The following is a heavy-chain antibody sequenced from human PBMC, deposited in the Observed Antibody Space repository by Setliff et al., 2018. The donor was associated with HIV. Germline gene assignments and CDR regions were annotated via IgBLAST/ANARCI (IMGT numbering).Heavy chain of an antibody. D-gene: IGHD3-22*01. Sequence: SETLSLTCTVSGGSISSGGYYWSWIRQHPGKGLEWIGYIYYSGSTYYNPSLKSRVTISVDTSKNQFSLKLSSVAAADTAVYYCARQHYYDSSGRNLMDVWGKGTTVTVSS. CDR3: ARQHYYDSSGRNLMDV. J-gene: IGHJ6*03. CDR2: IYYSGST. CDR1: GGSISSGGYY. V-gene: IGHV4-31*03.